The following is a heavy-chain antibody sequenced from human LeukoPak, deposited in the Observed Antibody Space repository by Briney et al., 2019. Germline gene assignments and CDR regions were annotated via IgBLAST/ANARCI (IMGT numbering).Heavy chain of an antibody. CDR3: TRVAGSTGWYGPYYFDN. Sequence: ASVKVSCKASGYIFTGYYMHWVRQAPGQGLEWMGWINPNSGDTNYAQKFQGRVTMTRDTSISTAYMELSGLRSDDTAIYYCTRVAGSTGWYGPYYFDNWGQGALVTVSS. D-gene: IGHD6-19*01. CDR1: GYIFTGYY. CDR2: INPNSGDT. V-gene: IGHV1-2*02. J-gene: IGHJ4*02.